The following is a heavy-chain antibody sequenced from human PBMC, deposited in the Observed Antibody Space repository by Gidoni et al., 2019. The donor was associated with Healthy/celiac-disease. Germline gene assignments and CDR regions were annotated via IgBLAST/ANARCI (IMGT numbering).Heavy chain of an antibody. CDR2: INPNSGGT. V-gene: IGHV1-2*06. D-gene: IGHD3-10*01. Sequence: QVQLVQSGAEVKKPGASVKVSCKASGYTFTGYYMHWVRQAPGQRLEWMGRINPNSGGTNYAQKFQGRVTMTRDTSISTAYMELSRLRSDDTAVYYCARDWSREYNWFDPWGQGTLVTVSS. CDR1: GYTFTGYY. CDR3: ARDWSREYNWFDP. J-gene: IGHJ5*02.